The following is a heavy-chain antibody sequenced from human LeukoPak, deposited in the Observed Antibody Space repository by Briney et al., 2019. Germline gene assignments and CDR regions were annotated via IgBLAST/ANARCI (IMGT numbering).Heavy chain of an antibody. D-gene: IGHD2-15*01. Sequence: PGRSLRLSCTASGFTFGDYAMSWVRQAPGKGLEWVGFIRSKAYGGTTEYAASVKGRFTISRDDSKRIAYLQMNSLKTEDPAVYYCTSGIVVVVAARRVWFDPWGQGTLVTVSS. CDR1: GFTFGDYA. V-gene: IGHV3-49*04. CDR3: TSGIVVVVAARRVWFDP. J-gene: IGHJ5*02. CDR2: IRSKAYGGTT.